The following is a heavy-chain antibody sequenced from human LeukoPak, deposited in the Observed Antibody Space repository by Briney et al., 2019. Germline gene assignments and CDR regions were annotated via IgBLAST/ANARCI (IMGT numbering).Heavy chain of an antibody. J-gene: IGHJ4*02. Sequence: GGSLRLSCAASRFTFSSYSMNWVRQAPGKGLEWVSSISSSSSYIYYADSVKGRFTISRDNAKNSLYLQMNSLRAEDTAVYYCARDLSIVATTYYFDYWGQGTLVTVSS. D-gene: IGHD5-12*01. V-gene: IGHV3-21*01. CDR2: ISSSSSYI. CDR1: RFTFSSYS. CDR3: ARDLSIVATTYYFDY.